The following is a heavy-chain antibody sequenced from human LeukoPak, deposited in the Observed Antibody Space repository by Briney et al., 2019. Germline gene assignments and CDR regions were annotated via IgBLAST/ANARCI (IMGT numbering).Heavy chain of an antibody. V-gene: IGHV4-61*02. J-gene: IGHJ3*02. CDR1: GGSISSGSYY. CDR2: IYTSGST. CDR3: ARVVIMVRGVIAYDAFDI. Sequence: SQTLSLTCTVSGGSISSGSYYWSWIRQPAGKGLEWIGRIYTSGSTNYNPSLKSRDTISVDTSKNQFSLKLSSVTAADTAVYYCARVVIMVRGVIAYDAFDIWGQGTMVTVSS. D-gene: IGHD3-10*01.